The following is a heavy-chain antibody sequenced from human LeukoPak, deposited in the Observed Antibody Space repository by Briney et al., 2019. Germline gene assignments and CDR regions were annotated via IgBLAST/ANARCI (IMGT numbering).Heavy chain of an antibody. CDR3: AREDVAYCGGDCYYDY. CDR1: GYTFTRYG. Sequence: ASVKVSCKASGYTFTRYGISWVRQAPGQGLQWLGWISASNGNTNYAQKFRDRVTMSTDTSTGTAYLDVRSLTSDDTAVYYCAREDVAYCGGDCYYDYWGQGTLVTVSS. D-gene: IGHD2-21*02. J-gene: IGHJ4*02. CDR2: ISASNGNT. V-gene: IGHV1-18*01.